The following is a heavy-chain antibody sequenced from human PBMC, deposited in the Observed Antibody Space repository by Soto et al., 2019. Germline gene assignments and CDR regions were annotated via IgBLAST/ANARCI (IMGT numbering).Heavy chain of an antibody. CDR3: SSDILTGYYRLYYYYYGMDV. CDR1: GYTFTSYG. CDR2: IIPIFGTA. D-gene: IGHD3-9*01. V-gene: IGHV1-69*13. Sequence: ASVKVSCKASGYTFTSYGISWVRQAPGQGLEWMGGIIPIFGTANYAQKIHGRVTITADESTSTAYMELSSLRSEDTAVYYCSSDILTGYYRLYYYYYGMDVWGQGTTVTVSS. J-gene: IGHJ6*02.